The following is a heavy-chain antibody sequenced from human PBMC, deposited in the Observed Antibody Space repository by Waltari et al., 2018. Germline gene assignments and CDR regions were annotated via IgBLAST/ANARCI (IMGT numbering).Heavy chain of an antibody. CDR3: TGNDSMRDY. Sequence: EVHLVESGGGLVKPGGSLRLSCAASGFPFSLYTMTWVRQAPGKGLEWVSSISSNGNYIHYADSVKGRFTSSRDNAENSLYLQVKALRVEDTAVYYCTGNDSMRDYWGQGTLVTVSS. D-gene: IGHD2-21*01. CDR1: GFPFSLYT. J-gene: IGHJ4*02. V-gene: IGHV3-21*01. CDR2: ISSNGNYI.